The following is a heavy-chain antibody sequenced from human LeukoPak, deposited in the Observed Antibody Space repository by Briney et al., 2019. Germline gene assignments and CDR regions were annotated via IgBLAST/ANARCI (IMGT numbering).Heavy chain of an antibody. CDR2: IYHSGST. Sequence: SETLSLTCAVSGYSISSGYYWGWIRQPPGKGLEWIGSIYHSGSTYYNPSLKSRVTISVDTSKNQFSLKLSSVTAADTAVYYCARVYGGNSNTLFDYWGQGTLVTVSS. V-gene: IGHV4-38-2*01. CDR1: GYSISSGYY. CDR3: ARVYGGNSNTLFDY. J-gene: IGHJ4*02. D-gene: IGHD4-23*01.